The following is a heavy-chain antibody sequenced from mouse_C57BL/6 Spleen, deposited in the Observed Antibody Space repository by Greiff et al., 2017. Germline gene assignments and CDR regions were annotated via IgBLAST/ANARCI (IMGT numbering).Heavy chain of an antibody. J-gene: IGHJ2*01. Sequence: VQLVESGPELVKPGASVKISCKASGYAFSSSWMNWVKQRPGKGLEWIGRIYPGDGDTNYNGKFKGKATLTADKSSSTAYMQLSSLTSEDSAVYFCARPHALYYFDYWGQGTTLTVSS. CDR2: IYPGDGDT. V-gene: IGHV1-82*01. CDR3: ARPHALYYFDY. CDR1: GYAFSSSW.